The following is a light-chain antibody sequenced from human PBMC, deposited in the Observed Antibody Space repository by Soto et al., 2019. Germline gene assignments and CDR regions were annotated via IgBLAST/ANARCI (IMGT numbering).Light chain of an antibody. CDR2: GAS. V-gene: IGKV3-20*01. J-gene: IGKJ1*01. Sequence: EIVLSQSPGTLSLSPGERATLSCRASQSVTSDCLAWYRQRPGQAPRLLIYGASTRATGTPDRISGSGSGTDFPLTISSLEPEDFAVYYCQQCGSSRRTFGQGTRVEVK. CDR3: QQCGSSRRT. CDR1: QSVTSDC.